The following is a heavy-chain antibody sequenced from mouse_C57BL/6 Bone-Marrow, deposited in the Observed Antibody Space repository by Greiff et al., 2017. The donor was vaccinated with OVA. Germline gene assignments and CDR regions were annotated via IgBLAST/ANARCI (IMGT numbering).Heavy chain of an antibody. CDR3: ARRGYSPLDY. CDR2: IDPSDSVT. CDR1: GYTFTSYW. J-gene: IGHJ2*01. V-gene: IGHV1-52*01. Sequence: VQLQQSGAELVRPGSSVKLSCKASGYTFTSYWMHWVKQRPIQGLEWIGNIDPSDSVTHYNQKFKDKATLTVDKSSSTAYMQLSSLTSEDSAVYYCARRGYSPLDYWGQGTTLTVSS. D-gene: IGHD2-12*01.